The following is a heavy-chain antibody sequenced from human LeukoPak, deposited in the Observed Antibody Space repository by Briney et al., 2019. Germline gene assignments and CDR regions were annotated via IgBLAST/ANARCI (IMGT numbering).Heavy chain of an antibody. CDR2: IFYSGST. J-gene: IGHJ5*02. CDR3: ASARDVVVTPTLEPDNWIDP. CDR1: GSSISSSNYY. V-gene: IGHV4-39*01. Sequence: SETLSLTCTVSGSSISSSNYYWGWIRQPPGKGLEWIGTIFYSGSTYYNPSLKSRVTISVDTSKNQFSLKVSSVTASDTAVYHCASARDVVVTPTLEPDNWIDPWGQGTLVTVSS. D-gene: IGHD2-21*02.